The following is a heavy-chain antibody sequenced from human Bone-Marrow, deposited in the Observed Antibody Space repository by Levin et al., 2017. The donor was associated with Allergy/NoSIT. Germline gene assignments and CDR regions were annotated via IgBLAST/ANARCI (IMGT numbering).Heavy chain of an antibody. Sequence: SCTVSGDSISNTHHYWSWIRQPAGKGLEWIGRMFAGGAATYKRSLRSRVTISIDTSKNQFSLKLTSVTAADTAVYYCAGDETFNSWHVGWFDSWGQGTLVTVSS. CDR3: AGDETFNSWHVGWFDS. D-gene: IGHD2/OR15-2a*01. V-gene: IGHV4-61*02. J-gene: IGHJ5*01. CDR2: MFAGGAA. CDR1: GDSISNTHHY.